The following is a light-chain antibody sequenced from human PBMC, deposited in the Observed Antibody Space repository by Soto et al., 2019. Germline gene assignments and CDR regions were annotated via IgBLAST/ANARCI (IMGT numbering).Light chain of an antibody. Sequence: DIQMTQSPSSVSASVGDRVTITCRASQGISSWLAWYQQKPGKAPKLLIFAASSLKSGVQSSFRGIGSGTDFTLTIRSLQPEDFATYYCQKANSFPYTFGQGTKLAIK. CDR3: QKANSFPYT. J-gene: IGKJ2*01. V-gene: IGKV1-12*01. CDR2: AAS. CDR1: QGISSW.